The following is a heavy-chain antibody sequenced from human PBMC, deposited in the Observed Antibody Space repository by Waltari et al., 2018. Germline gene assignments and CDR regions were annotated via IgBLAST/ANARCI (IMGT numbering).Heavy chain of an antibody. V-gene: IGHV4-39*01. CDR1: GGSISSVNYY. D-gene: IGHD2-21*02. CDR2: INYSGTT. Sequence: QLQMQESGPRLVKPSETLSLTCTVSGGSISSVNYYWGYIRQPPGKGLEWIGIINYSGTTYYTPALKSRVIISADTSKNQFALQLSPVTAADTAVYYCARFSQVTASSLLDFWGQGTLVTVSS. CDR3: ARFSQVTASSLLDF. J-gene: IGHJ4*02.